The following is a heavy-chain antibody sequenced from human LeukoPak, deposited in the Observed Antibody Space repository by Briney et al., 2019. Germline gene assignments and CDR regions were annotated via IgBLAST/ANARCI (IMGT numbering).Heavy chain of an antibody. J-gene: IGHJ4*02. D-gene: IGHD3-10*01. V-gene: IGHV3-7*01. Sequence: GGSLRLSCAASGFTFSSYSMNWVRQAPGKGLEWVANIKQDGSERYYVDSVKGRFTISRDNAKNSLSLQMNNLRVEDTAVYYCARAGSHWHYVYWGQGTVATVSS. CDR2: IKQDGSER. CDR1: GFTFSSYS. CDR3: ARAGSHWHYVY.